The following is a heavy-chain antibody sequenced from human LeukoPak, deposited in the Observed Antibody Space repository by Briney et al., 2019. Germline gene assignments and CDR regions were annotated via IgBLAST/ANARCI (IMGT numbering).Heavy chain of an antibody. CDR1: GFTFSSYE. J-gene: IGHJ4*02. Sequence: PGGSLRLSCAASGFTFSSYEMNWVRQAPGKGLEWVSYISSSGSTIYYADSVKGRFTISRDNAKNSLYLQMNSLRAEDTAVYYCARDAAIAAAGTGDYWGQGTLVTVSS. V-gene: IGHV3-48*03. CDR2: ISSSGSTI. D-gene: IGHD6-13*01. CDR3: ARDAAIAAAGTGDY.